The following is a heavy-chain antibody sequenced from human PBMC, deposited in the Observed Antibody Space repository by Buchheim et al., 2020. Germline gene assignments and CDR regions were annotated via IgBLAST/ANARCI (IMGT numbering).Heavy chain of an antibody. V-gene: IGHV3-33*01. CDR3: ARSGEHLYYYMDL. CDR2: IWYDGKST. D-gene: IGHD1-14*01. Sequence: QVQLVESGGGVVQPGRSLRLSCAASGFTFTSYGMNWVRQAPGKGLERVAVIWYDGKSTSYADSVEGRFTISRDNSKNTLYLQMKSLRDEDTAVYYCARSGEHLYYYMDLWGKGTT. J-gene: IGHJ6*03. CDR1: GFTFTSYG.